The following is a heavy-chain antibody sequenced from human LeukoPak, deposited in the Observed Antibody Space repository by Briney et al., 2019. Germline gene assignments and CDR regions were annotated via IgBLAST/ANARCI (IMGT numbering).Heavy chain of an antibody. J-gene: IGHJ5*02. D-gene: IGHD3-16*01. CDR2: IPSSGPIT. CDR3: ANRVAQHDS. Sequence: GGSLRLSCVASGFTFSSFAMSWVRQAPGKGLEWVAGIPSSGPITYYADSVKGRFTISRDNSKNTLYLQMNSLTAADTGVYYCANRVAQHDSWGQGTLVTVSS. CDR1: GFTFSSFA. V-gene: IGHV3-23*01.